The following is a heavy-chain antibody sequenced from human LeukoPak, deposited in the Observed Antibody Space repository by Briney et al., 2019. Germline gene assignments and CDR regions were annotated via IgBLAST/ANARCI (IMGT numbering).Heavy chain of an antibody. J-gene: IGHJ4*02. CDR3: ARRTYGSGSYYIDY. CDR1: VGSISSYY. Sequence: SETLSLTCTVSVGSISSYYWSWIRQPPGKGLEWIGYIYYSRSTNYNPSLKSRVTISVDTSKNQFSLKLSSVTAADTAVYYCARRTYGSGSYYIDYWGQGTLVTVSS. V-gene: IGHV4-59*08. D-gene: IGHD3-10*01. CDR2: IYYSRST.